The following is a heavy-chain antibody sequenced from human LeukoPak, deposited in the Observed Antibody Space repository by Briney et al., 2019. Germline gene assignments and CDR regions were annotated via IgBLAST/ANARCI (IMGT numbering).Heavy chain of an antibody. V-gene: IGHV3-74*01. J-gene: IGHJ4*02. D-gene: IGHD1-14*01. CDR1: GFTFRSYW. CDR2: INPGGSSI. CDR3: ARSNQADDY. Sequence: GGSLTLSCAASGFTFRSYWMHWLRQVPGKGLVWVARINPGGSSITYADSVKGRFTISRDNAKNTLYLQMDSVRAEDTGVYYCARSNQADDYWGQGTLVTVSS.